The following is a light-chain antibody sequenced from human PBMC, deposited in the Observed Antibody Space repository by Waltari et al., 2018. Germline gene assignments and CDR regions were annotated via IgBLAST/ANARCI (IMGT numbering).Light chain of an antibody. J-gene: IGKJ1*01. CDR1: QSLLHSNGYNY. Sequence: DIVMTQSPLSLPVTPGEPASISCRSSQSLLHSNGYNYLDWYLQKPGQSPQLLIYLVSNRASGVPDRFSGSGSGTDFTLTISSLQPEDFATYYCQQYNSYPRTFGQGTKVEIK. V-gene: IGKV2-28*01. CDR2: LVS. CDR3: QQYNSYPRT.